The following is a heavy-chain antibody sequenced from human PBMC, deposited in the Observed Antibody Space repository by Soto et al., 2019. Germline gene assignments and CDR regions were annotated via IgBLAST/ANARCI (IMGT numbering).Heavy chain of an antibody. CDR2: IYSDDST. CDR1: GFTLSANY. J-gene: IGHJ5*02. CDR3: ARSYSTSLNWFDP. V-gene: IGHV3-53*01. Sequence: EVQLVESGGGLIQPGGSLRLSCAASGFTLSANYMSWVRQAPGKGLEWVSVIYSDDSTYYADSVKGRFTISRYNSKNTLFLQMNSLRAEDTAVYYCARSYSTSLNWFDPWGQGTLVSVSS. D-gene: IGHD2-2*01.